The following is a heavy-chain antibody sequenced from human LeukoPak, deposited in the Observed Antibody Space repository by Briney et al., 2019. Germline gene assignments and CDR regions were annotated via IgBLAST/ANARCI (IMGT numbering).Heavy chain of an antibody. CDR1: GGSISSGSYY. J-gene: IGHJ4*02. V-gene: IGHV4-61*02. CDR2: IYTSGNT. D-gene: IGHD6-19*01. CDR3: ARVSGLGSSGWPDY. Sequence: SQTLSLTCTVSGGSISSGSYYWTWIRQPAGKGLEWIGRIYTSGNTNYNPSLKSRVTISVDRSKNQFSLNLSSVTAADSAVYYCARVSGLGSSGWPDYWGQGTLATVSS.